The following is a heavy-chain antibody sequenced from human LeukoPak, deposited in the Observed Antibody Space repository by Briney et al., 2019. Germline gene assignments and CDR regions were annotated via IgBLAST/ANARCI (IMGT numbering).Heavy chain of an antibody. CDR3: AGGTGADWNHYFDY. J-gene: IGHJ4*02. Sequence: SETLSLTCTVSGGSISSSSYYWGWIRQPPGKGLEWIGSIYYSGSTYYNPSLKSRVTISVDTSKNQFSLKLSSVTAADTAVYYCAGGTGADWNHYFDYWGQGTLVTVSS. V-gene: IGHV4-39*07. CDR1: GGSISSSSYY. D-gene: IGHD1-1*01. CDR2: IYYSGST.